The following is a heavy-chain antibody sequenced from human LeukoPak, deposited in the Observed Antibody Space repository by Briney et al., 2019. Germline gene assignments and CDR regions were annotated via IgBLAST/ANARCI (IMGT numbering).Heavy chain of an antibody. CDR2: INPNSGGT. D-gene: IGHD6-19*01. CDR3: ARDGSGGGGYFDY. Sequence: ASVKVSCKASGYTFTGYYMHWVRQAPGQGLEWMGWINPNSGGTNCAQKFQGRVIMTTDTSTSTAYMELMSLRSDDTAVFYCARDGSGGGGYFDYWGQGTLVIVSS. J-gene: IGHJ4*02. CDR1: GYTFTGYY. V-gene: IGHV1-2*02.